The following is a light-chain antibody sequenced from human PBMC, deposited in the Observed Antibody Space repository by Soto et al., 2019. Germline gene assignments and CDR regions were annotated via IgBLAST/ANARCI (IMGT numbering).Light chain of an antibody. J-gene: IGLJ1*01. V-gene: IGLV2-14*03. CDR1: HSDIGNYNY. Sequence: QRALTQPASVNGSPGQSITISCTGTHSDIGNYNYVSWYQHLPGKAPKLMIYDVGSRPSGVSSRFSGSKSGNTASLAISGLQAEDEADYYCNSYREDHPRFYVFGTGTKVTVL. CDR2: DVG. CDR3: NSYREDHPRFYV.